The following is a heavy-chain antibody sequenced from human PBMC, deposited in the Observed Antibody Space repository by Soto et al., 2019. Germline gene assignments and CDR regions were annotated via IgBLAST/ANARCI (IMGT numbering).Heavy chain of an antibody. CDR3: ARAKACSGGSCYSRYYYGMDV. CDR2: MNPNSGNT. CDR1: GYTFTSYD. Sequence: QVQLVQSGAEVKKPGASVKVSCKASGYTFTSYDINWVRQATGQGLEWMGWMNPNSGNTGYAQKFQGRFTMTRNTSISTAYMELSSLRSEDTAVYYCARAKACSGGSCYSRYYYGMDVWGQGTTVTVSS. J-gene: IGHJ6*02. V-gene: IGHV1-8*01. D-gene: IGHD2-15*01.